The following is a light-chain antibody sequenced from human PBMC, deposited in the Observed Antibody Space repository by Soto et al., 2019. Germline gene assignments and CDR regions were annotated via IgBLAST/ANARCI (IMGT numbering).Light chain of an antibody. V-gene: IGLV2-8*01. J-gene: IGLJ2*01. Sequence: QSVLTQPPSASGSPGQSVTISCTGTNSDVGGYNFVSWYQQHPGKAPKLMIYEVSKRPSGVPDRFSGSKSGNTASLTVSGLQADDEGAYYCSSYGGNNNVLFGGGTKLTVL. CDR1: NSDVGGYNF. CDR2: EVS. CDR3: SSYGGNNNVL.